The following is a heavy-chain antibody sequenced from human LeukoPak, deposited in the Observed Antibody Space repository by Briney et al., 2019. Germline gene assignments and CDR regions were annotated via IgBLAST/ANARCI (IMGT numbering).Heavy chain of an antibody. V-gene: IGHV3-48*01. CDR1: GFTFSGYS. J-gene: IGHJ4*02. Sequence: GGSLRLACAASGFTFSGYSMNWVRQASGKGLEWVSYISSSSSTIYYADSVKGRFTISRDNAKNSLYLQMNSLRAEDTAVYYCARDYYNSSGYYHFGGNYWGQGTLVTVSS. D-gene: IGHD3-22*01. CDR3: ARDYYNSSGYYHFGGNY. CDR2: ISSSSSTI.